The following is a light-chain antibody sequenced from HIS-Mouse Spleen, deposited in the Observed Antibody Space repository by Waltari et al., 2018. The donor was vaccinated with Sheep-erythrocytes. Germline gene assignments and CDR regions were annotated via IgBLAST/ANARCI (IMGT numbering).Light chain of an antibody. V-gene: IGKV3-11*01. CDR1: QSVSSY. CDR3: QQRSNWYT. CDR2: DAS. Sequence: ELVLTQSPATLSLSPGERATLSCRASQSVSSYLAWYQQKPGQAPRLLIYDASNRATRIPARFSGSGSGTDFTLTISSLEPEDFAVYYCQQRSNWYTFGQGTKLEIK. J-gene: IGKJ2*01.